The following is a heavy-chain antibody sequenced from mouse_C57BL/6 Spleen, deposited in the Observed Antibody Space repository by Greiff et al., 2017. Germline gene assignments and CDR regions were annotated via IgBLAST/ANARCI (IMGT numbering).Heavy chain of an antibody. V-gene: IGHV1-52*01. J-gene: IGHJ4*01. Sequence: QVQLQQPGAELVRPGSSVKLSCKASGYTFTSYWMHWVKQRPIQGLEWIGNIDPSDSETHYNQKFKDKATLTVDKSSSTAYMQLSSLTSEDSAVYYCAGLMDSSGYPYCAMDYWGPGTSVTVSS. CDR1: GYTFTSYW. D-gene: IGHD3-2*02. CDR3: AGLMDSSGYPYCAMDY. CDR2: IDPSDSET.